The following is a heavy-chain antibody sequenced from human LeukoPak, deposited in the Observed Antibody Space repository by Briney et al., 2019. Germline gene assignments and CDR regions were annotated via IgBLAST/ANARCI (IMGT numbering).Heavy chain of an antibody. D-gene: IGHD3-22*01. CDR1: GFTVSSNY. CDR2: IYSGGST. J-gene: IGHJ4*02. Sequence: GGSLRLSCAASGFTVSSNYMSWVRQAPGKGLEWVSVIYSGGSTYYADSVKGRFTISRDNSKNTLYLQMNSLRAEDTAVYYCARAVYYYDTSGYRDWGQGTLVTVSS. V-gene: IGHV3-66*01. CDR3: ARAVYYYDTSGYRD.